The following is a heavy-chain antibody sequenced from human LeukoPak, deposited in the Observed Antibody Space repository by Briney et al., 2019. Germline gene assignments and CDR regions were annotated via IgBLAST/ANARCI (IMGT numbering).Heavy chain of an antibody. CDR1: GYTFTGYY. V-gene: IGHV1-2*02. CDR3: ARGPLRFLEWLPLFDY. Sequence: GASVKVSCKASGYTFTGYYIHWVRQAPGQGLEWMGWINPNSGGTNYAQKFQGRVTMTRDTSVSTAYMELSRLRSDDTAVYYCARGPLRFLEWLPLFDYWGQGTLVTVSS. D-gene: IGHD3-3*01. J-gene: IGHJ4*02. CDR2: INPNSGGT.